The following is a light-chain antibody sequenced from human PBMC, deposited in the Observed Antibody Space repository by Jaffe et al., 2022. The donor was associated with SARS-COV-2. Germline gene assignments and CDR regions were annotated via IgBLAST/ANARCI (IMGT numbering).Light chain of an antibody. CDR2: AAS. V-gene: IGKV1-39*01. CDR1: QSIRTC. J-gene: IGKJ2*01. CDR3: QLSDNT. Sequence: DIQVTQSPSSLSASVGDRVTITCRASQSIRTCFNFYQQKPGKAPKLLIYAASSFQSGVPSRFSGSGSGTNFTLTISSLQPDDFAINDCQLSDNTFGQGTRLEI.